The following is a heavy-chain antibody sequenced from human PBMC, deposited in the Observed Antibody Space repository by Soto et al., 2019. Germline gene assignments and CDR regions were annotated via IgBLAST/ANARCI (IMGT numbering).Heavy chain of an antibody. CDR2: IYYSGST. D-gene: IGHD3-9*01. CDR1: GGSISSSSYY. CDR3: ARHYDILTGYYPLYYFDY. J-gene: IGHJ4*02. Sequence: SETLSLTCTVSGGSISSSSYYWSWIRQPPGKGLEWIGDIYYSGSTYYNPSLESRVTISVDTSKNQFSLKLSSVTAADTAVYYCARHYDILTGYYPLYYFDYWGQGTLVTVSS. V-gene: IGHV4-39*01.